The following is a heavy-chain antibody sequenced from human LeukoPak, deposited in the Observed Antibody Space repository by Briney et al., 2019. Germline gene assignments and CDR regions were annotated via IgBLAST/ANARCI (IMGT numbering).Heavy chain of an antibody. CDR1: GGSISSYY. D-gene: IGHD3-10*01. J-gene: IGHJ4*02. CDR2: IYTSGST. V-gene: IGHV4-4*07. CDR3: ARGIYYGSVYYFDY. Sequence: MSSETLSLTCTVSGGSISSYYWSWIRQPAGKGLEWIGRIYTSGSTNYNPSLKSRVTMSEDTSKNQFSLKLSSVTAADTAVYYCARGIYYGSVYYFDYWGQGTLVTVSS.